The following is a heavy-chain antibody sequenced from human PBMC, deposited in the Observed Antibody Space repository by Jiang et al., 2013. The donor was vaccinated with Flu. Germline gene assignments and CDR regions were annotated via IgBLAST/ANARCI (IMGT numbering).Heavy chain of an antibody. CDR1: GFTFSGYG. CDR3: AKYTHIFGAKGAFDI. D-gene: IGHD2-2*02. CDR2: ISSSSTYT. J-gene: IGHJ4*02. V-gene: IGHV3-21*04. Sequence: LSCAASGFTFSGYGMNWVRQAPGKGLEWISSISSSSTYTYYADSVKGRFTISRDNSKNTLYLQMNSLRAEDTAVYYCAKYTHIFGAKGAFDIWGQGTLVTVSS.